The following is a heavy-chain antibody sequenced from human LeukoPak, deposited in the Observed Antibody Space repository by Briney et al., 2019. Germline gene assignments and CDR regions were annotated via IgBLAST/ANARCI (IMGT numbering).Heavy chain of an antibody. V-gene: IGHV4-4*07. J-gene: IGHJ4*02. CDR3: ARDSGRRGYPEYSFDY. D-gene: IGHD3-10*01. CDR2: IYTSGST. Sequence: PSETLSLTCTVSRGSFGICYWSWLRQPAGKGLDWIGRIYTSGSTKKNPSLSSRVTISIGASKNQFSLRLSSLTAADTAIYYCARDSGRRGYPEYSFDYWGQGTPVIVSS. CDR1: RGSFGICY.